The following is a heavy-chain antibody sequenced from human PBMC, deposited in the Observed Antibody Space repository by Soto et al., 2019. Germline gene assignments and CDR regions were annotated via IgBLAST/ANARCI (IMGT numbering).Heavy chain of an antibody. D-gene: IGHD6-19*01. CDR3: ARDSGAVAGTGYFDH. J-gene: IGHJ4*02. Sequence: GGSLRLSCAASGFTFSSYDMHWVRQATGKGLEWVSAIGTAGDTYYPGSVKGRFTISRENAKNSLYLQMNSLRAEDTAVYYCARDSGAVAGTGYFDHWGQGTLVTVSS. V-gene: IGHV3-13*01. CDR1: GFTFSSYD. CDR2: IGTAGDT.